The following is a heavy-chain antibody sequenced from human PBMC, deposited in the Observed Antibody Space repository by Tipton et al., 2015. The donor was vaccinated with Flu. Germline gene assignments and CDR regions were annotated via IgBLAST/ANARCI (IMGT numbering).Heavy chain of an antibody. J-gene: IGHJ5*01. CDR1: GEALGSSFY. Sequence: GEALGSSFYWAWIRQPPGRGLEWIANVHTSAGTYYNPSLKSRVTLSVDRPKNQFSLRLASVTAADTAVYYCARRDYSNYVSEPKNWFHSWGQGTLVTVSS. V-gene: IGHV4-38-2*01. CDR2: VHTSAGT. D-gene: IGHD4-11*01. CDR3: ARRDYSNYVSEPKNWFHS.